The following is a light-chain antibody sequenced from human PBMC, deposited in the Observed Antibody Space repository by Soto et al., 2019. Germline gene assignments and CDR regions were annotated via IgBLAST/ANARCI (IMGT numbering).Light chain of an antibody. J-gene: IGKJ3*01. Sequence: DIQMTQSPSSVSASVGDRVTITCRASQDISSWLAWYQQKPGKAPKLLIYAASSLQSGVPSRFSGSGSGTDFTLTITSLQPEDFVTYCCQQANSFPFTFGPGTKVDIK. CDR2: AAS. CDR1: QDISSW. V-gene: IGKV1-12*01. CDR3: QQANSFPFT.